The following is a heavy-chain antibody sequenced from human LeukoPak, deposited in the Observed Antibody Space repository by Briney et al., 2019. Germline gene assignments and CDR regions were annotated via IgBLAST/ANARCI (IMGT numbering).Heavy chain of an antibody. CDR3: RVTGSRVYDSSGYYYDYFDY. V-gene: IGHV4-31*03. CDR2: IYYSGSP. CDR1: GGSVVSGGYY. Sequence: SETLPLTCTVSGGSVVSGGYYWSWIRQHPGKGLEWLGYIYYSGSPYYNLSLKSRGTMSLDTSKNQFSLKLSSVTAADTAVYYCRVTGSRVYDSSGYYYDYFDYWGQGTLVPVSS. J-gene: IGHJ4*02. D-gene: IGHD3-22*01.